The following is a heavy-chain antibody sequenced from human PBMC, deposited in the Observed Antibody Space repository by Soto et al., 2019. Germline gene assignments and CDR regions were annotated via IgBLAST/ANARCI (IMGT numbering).Heavy chain of an antibody. V-gene: IGHV4-59*01. CDR3: ARVRFTTSYNWFDP. D-gene: IGHD3-22*01. CDR1: GGSISSYY. CDR2: IYYSGST. J-gene: IGHJ5*02. Sequence: ASETLSLTCTVSGGSISSYYWSWIRQPPGKGLEWIGYIYYSGSTNYNPSLKSRVTISVDTSKNQFSLKLSSVTAADTAVYYCARVRFTTSYNWFDPWGQGTLVTVSS.